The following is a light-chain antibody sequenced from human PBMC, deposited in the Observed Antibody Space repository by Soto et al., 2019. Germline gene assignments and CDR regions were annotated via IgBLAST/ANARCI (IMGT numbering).Light chain of an antibody. Sequence: EIGMTQSPATLSVSPGERAALSCRASQSVGSHLAWYQQKPGQAPRLLIYDASARATGIPARFSGSGSGTEFTLTISSLQSEDFAVYYCQHYNNWPHTFGQGTDLEIK. CDR2: DAS. CDR3: QHYNNWPHT. J-gene: IGKJ2*01. V-gene: IGKV3-15*01. CDR1: QSVGSH.